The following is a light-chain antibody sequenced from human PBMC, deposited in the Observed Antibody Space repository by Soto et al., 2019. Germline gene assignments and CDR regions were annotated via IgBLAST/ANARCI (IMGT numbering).Light chain of an antibody. Sequence: QSALTQPASVSGSPGQSITISCPGTSSDVGGYNYVSWYQQHPGKAPKLIIYEVSNRPSGVSNRFSGSKSGNTASLTISGLHAEDEADYYCSSYTTSSTYVFGTGTKLTVL. CDR3: SSYTTSSTYV. CDR1: SSDVGGYNY. V-gene: IGLV2-14*01. J-gene: IGLJ1*01. CDR2: EVS.